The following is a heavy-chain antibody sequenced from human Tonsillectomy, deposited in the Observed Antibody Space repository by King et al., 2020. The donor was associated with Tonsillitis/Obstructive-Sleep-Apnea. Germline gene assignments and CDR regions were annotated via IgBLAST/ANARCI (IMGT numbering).Heavy chain of an antibody. Sequence: QLVQSGAEVKKPGASVKVSCKASGYTFTGYYMHWVRQAPGQGLERMGRINPNSGGTNYAQKFQGRVTMTRDTSISTAYMELSRLRSDDTVVYYCAREVAGILDYFDYWGQGTLVTVSS. CDR3: AREVAGILDYFDY. V-gene: IGHV1-2*05. D-gene: IGHD6-19*01. J-gene: IGHJ4*02. CDR2: INPNSGGT. CDR1: GYTFTGYY.